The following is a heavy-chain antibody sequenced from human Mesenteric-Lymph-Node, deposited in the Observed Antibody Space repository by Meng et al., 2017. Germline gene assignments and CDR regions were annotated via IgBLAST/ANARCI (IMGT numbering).Heavy chain of an antibody. Sequence: ERQLVESGGGLVKPGGSLRLSCAASGFIFSNAWMNWVRQTPGKGLEWVGRVKSQSDGGTTDYAAPVKGRFTISRDDSKNTLHLQMNSLKIEDTAVYYCTTLFNYAIDYWGRGTLVTVSS. CDR2: VKSQSDGGTT. V-gene: IGHV3-15*01. CDR1: GFIFSNAW. J-gene: IGHJ4*02. D-gene: IGHD2-2*01. CDR3: TTLFNYAIDY.